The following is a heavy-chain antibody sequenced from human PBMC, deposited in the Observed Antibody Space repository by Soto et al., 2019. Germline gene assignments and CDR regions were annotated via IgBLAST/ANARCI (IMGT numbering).Heavy chain of an antibody. D-gene: IGHD1-1*01. CDR3: VRVPAGKCCGP. CDR2: IKADGSEK. V-gene: IGHV3-7*01. Sequence: PGGSLRLSCAASGFPFSSYWMSWVRQAAGKGLAWVASIKADGSEKYYVDSVKGRFTISRDNAKNSLYLQMNSLRAEDTAIYYCVRVPAGKCCGPWGQGPLVTVSP. CDR1: GFPFSSYW. J-gene: IGHJ5*02.